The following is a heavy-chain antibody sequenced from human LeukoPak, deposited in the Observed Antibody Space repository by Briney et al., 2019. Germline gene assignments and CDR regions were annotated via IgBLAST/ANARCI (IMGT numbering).Heavy chain of an antibody. J-gene: IGHJ6*03. Sequence: SETLSLTCTVSGYSISSVDYYWSWIRQPAGKGLEWIGRISSSGSTNYNPSLKSRVTISVDTSKNQFSLKLSSVTAADTAVYFCARGRVSSSTWHSTYYYYFYMDVWGKGTTVTVSS. V-gene: IGHV4-61*02. CDR3: ARGRVSSSTWHSTYYYYFYMDV. CDR1: GYSISSVDYY. D-gene: IGHD4-11*01. CDR2: ISSSGST.